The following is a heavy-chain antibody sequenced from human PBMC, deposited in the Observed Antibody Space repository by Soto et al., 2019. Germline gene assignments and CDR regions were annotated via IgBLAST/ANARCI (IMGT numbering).Heavy chain of an antibody. Sequence: GGSLRLSCAASGFTFSNAWINWVRQAPGKGLEWVGRIKSKTDGGTTDYAEPVKGRFAISRDDSNNMVYLQMNSLKIEDTAAYYSTQDSYSTIIIVRFDYWGHGTLVNVSS. CDR2: IKSKTDGGTT. J-gene: IGHJ4*01. CDR1: GFTFSNAW. D-gene: IGHD3-22*01. V-gene: IGHV3-15*07. CDR3: TQDSYSTIIIVRFDY.